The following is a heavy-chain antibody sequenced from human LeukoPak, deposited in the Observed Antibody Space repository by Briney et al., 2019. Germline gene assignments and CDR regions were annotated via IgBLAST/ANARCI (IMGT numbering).Heavy chain of an antibody. D-gene: IGHD5-12*01. CDR2: IIVFFGTA. J-gene: IGHJ4*02. CDR1: GGSFCIDG. CDR3: ARDRSPTTAGTLDS. V-gene: IGHV1-69*06. Sequence: GASVTVSFTASGGSFCIDGVSWVRQAPGQGLEWMGRIIVFFGTAKYAQKFQGRVTITADTSTNTAYMELSHLRFEDTAVYFCARDRSPTTAGTLDSWGQGTLVTVSS.